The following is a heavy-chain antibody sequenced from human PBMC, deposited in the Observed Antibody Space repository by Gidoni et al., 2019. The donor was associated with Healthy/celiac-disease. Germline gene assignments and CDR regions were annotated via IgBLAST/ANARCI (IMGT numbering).Heavy chain of an antibody. Sequence: EVQLVESGGGLVQPGGSLRLSCAASGFTVSSNYMSWVRQAPGKGLEWVSVIYSGGSTYYADSVKGRFTISRDNSKNTLYLQMNSLRAEDTAVYYCARDFWPVEMALAYWGQGTLVTVSS. CDR3: ARDFWPVEMALAY. J-gene: IGHJ4*02. CDR1: GFTVSSNY. V-gene: IGHV3-66*02. D-gene: IGHD3-3*01. CDR2: IYSGGST.